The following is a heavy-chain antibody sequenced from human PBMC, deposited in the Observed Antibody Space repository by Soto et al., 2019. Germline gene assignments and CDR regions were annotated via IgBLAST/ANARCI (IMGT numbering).Heavy chain of an antibody. V-gene: IGHV1-3*01. CDR3: ARDPAIIVGATKGFHCIDP. CDR1: GYTFTSYA. Sequence: ASVKVSCKASGYTFTSYAMHWVRQAPGQRLEWMGWINAGNGNTKYSQKFQGRVTITRDTSASTAYMELSSLRSEDTAVYYCARDPAIIVGATKGFHCIDPWGQGILVSVSS. J-gene: IGHJ5*02. D-gene: IGHD1-26*01. CDR2: INAGNGNT.